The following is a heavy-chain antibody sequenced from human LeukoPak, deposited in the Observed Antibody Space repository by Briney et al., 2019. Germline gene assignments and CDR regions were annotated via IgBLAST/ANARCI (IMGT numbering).Heavy chain of an antibody. D-gene: IGHD3-16*02. Sequence: SETLSLTCTVSGGSISSSSYYWGWIRQPPGKGLEWIGSIYYSGSTYYNPSLKSRVTISVDTSKNRFSLKLSSVTAADTAVYYCARTNYDYVWGSYRPWGPFDYWGQGTLVTVSS. V-gene: IGHV4-39*01. CDR3: ARTNYDYVWGSYRPWGPFDY. CDR1: GGSISSSSYY. CDR2: IYYSGST. J-gene: IGHJ4*02.